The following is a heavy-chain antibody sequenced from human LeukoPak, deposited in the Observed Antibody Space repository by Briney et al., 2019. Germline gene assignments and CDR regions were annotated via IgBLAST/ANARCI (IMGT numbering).Heavy chain of an antibody. CDR2: INHSGST. J-gene: IGHJ4*02. V-gene: IGHV4-34*01. Sequence: SETLSLTYAVYGGSFSGYYWSWIRQPPGKGLEWIGEINHSGSTNYNPSLKSRVTISVDTSKNQFSLKLSSVTAADTAVYYCARDLLYYYDSSGYYYWGQGTLVTVSS. CDR1: GGSFSGYY. D-gene: IGHD3-22*01. CDR3: ARDLLYYYDSSGYYY.